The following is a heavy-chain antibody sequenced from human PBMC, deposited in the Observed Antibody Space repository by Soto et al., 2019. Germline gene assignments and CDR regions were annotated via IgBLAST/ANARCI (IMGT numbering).Heavy chain of an antibody. CDR2: IKTKTDGGTT. CDR3: TASHIWRGIDAFDI. Sequence: EVQLVESGGGLVKPGGSLRLSCAVSDSTFSKAWMNWVRRAPGKGLELVGRIKTKTDGGTTDYGAPVKGRFTISRDDSKNTLYLQMNSLKTEDTALNFCTASHIWRGIDAFDIWGQGTMVTVSS. J-gene: IGHJ3*02. D-gene: IGHD1-20*01. CDR1: DSTFSKAW. V-gene: IGHV3-15*07.